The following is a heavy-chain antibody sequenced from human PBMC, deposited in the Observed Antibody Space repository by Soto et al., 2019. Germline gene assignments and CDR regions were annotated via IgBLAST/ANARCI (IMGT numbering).Heavy chain of an antibody. D-gene: IGHD1-26*01. CDR3: AKDLGIVGAPDYYYPLDV. V-gene: IGHV3-23*01. CDR2: ITGRDDRT. J-gene: IGHJ6*02. CDR1: GFNLRSYA. Sequence: EVQLLESGGGLIQPGGSLRLSCAASGFNLRSYALTWVRQAAGKGLEWVSGITGRDDRTYYADSVKGRFTISRDNSKNTLYLQMNSLRADDTAVYYCAKDLGIVGAPDYYYPLDVWGQGTTVTVSS.